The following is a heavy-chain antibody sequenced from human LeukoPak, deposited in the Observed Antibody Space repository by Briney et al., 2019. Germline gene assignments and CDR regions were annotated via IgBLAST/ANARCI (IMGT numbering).Heavy chain of an antibody. D-gene: IGHD3-22*01. Sequence: SETLSLTCAVSGGSISSGGYSWNWIRQPPGQGLEWIGYIYNSGSTSYNPSLESRVTMSVDRSKNQFSLKLSSVTAADTAVYYCAISYYVSSGLDYWGQGTLVTVAS. V-gene: IGHV4-30-2*01. CDR1: GGSISSGGYS. J-gene: IGHJ4*02. CDR3: AISYYVSSGLDY. CDR2: IYNSGST.